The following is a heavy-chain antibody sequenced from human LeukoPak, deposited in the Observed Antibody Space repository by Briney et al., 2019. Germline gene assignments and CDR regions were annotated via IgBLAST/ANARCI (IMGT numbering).Heavy chain of an antibody. J-gene: IGHJ2*01. D-gene: IGHD3-9*01. V-gene: IGHV1-46*01. CDR1: GYTFTSYY. CDR2: INPSGGST. CDR3: ARSPPTIFGHFDL. Sequence: ASVKVSCKASGYTFTSYYMHWVRQAPGQGLEWMGIINPSGGSTSYAQKFQGRVTMTRDMSTSTVYMELSSLRSEDTAVYYCARSPPTIFGHFDLWGRGTLVTVSS.